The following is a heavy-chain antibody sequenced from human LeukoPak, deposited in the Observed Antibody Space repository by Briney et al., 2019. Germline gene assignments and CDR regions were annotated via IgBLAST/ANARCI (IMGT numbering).Heavy chain of an antibody. D-gene: IGHD6-13*01. J-gene: IGHJ4*02. Sequence: GGSLRLSCAASGFTFSSYAMSWVRQAPGKGLEWVSVIYSGGSTYYADSVKGRFTISRDNSKNTLYPQMNSLRAEDTAVYYCARGGPAAGRFDYWGQGTLVTVSS. CDR1: GFTFSSYA. CDR2: IYSGGST. V-gene: IGHV3-66*01. CDR3: ARGGPAAGRFDY.